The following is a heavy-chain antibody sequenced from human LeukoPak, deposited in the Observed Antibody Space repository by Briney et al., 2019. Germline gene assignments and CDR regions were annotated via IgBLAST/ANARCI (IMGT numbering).Heavy chain of an antibody. Sequence: QPGRSPRLSCAASGFTFSSYAMHWVRQAPGKGLEWVAVISYDGSNKYYADSVKGRFTISRDNSKNTLYLQMNSLRAEDTAVYYCARLGGNTGYWGQGTLVTVSS. V-gene: IGHV3-30*04. CDR1: GFTFSSYA. J-gene: IGHJ4*02. CDR2: ISYDGSNK. D-gene: IGHD4-23*01. CDR3: ARLGGNTGY.